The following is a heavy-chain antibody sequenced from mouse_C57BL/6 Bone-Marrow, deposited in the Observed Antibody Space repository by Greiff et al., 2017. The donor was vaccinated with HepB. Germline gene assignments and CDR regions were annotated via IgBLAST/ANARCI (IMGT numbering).Heavy chain of an antibody. CDR1: GYTFTDYY. CDR3: ARETVRPPWFAY. CDR2: IYPGSGNT. Sequence: VQLQESGAELVRPGASVKLSCKASGYTFTDYYINWVKQRPGQGLEWIARIYPGSGNTYYNEKFKGKATLTAEKSSSTAYMQLSSLTSEDSAVYFCARETVRPPWFAYWGQGTLVTVSA. J-gene: IGHJ3*01. V-gene: IGHV1-76*01. D-gene: IGHD1-1*01.